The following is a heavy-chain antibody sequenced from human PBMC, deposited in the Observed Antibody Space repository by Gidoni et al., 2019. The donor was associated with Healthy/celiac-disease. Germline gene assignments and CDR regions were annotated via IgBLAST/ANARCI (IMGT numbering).Heavy chain of an antibody. CDR2: ISWNSGSI. CDR1: GFTFDDYA. D-gene: IGHD5-18*01. J-gene: IGHJ4*02. V-gene: IGHV3-9*01. Sequence: EVQLVESGGGLVQPGRSLRLSCAASGFTFDDYAMHWDRQAPGTGLEWVSGISWNSGSIGYADSVKGRFTISRDNAKNSLYLQMNSLRAEDTALYYCAKDMDESVDTAMVVDYWGQGTLVTVSS. CDR3: AKDMDESVDTAMVVDY.